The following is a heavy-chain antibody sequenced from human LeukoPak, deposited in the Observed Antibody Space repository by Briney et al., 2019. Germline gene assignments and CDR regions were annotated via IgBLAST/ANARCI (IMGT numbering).Heavy chain of an antibody. CDR1: GVSMNSHY. V-gene: IGHV4-4*09. CDR2: ISGSGST. J-gene: IGHJ4*02. CDR3: VVSPNQDFYDY. Sequence: SETLSLTCSVSGVSMNSHYLNWIRQPPGKGLEWIGFISGSGSTNYNPSLMSRVTMSLETSKRQFSLKLRSVTAADTAVYYCVVSPNQDFYDYWGLGTLVTVSS.